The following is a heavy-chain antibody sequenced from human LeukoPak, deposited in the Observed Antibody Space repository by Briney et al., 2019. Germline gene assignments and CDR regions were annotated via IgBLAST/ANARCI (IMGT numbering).Heavy chain of an antibody. CDR2: ILYSGST. CDR1: GGSISSDY. CDR3: ARDLVTVTKGFDI. J-gene: IGHJ3*02. V-gene: IGHV4-59*01. D-gene: IGHD4-17*01. Sequence: SETLSLTCSVSGGSISSDYWSWIRQPPEKGLEWIGYILYSGSTNYNPSLKSRLTISVDTSKNQFSLKLRSVTAADTAVYYCARDLVTVTKGFDIWGQGTMVSVSS.